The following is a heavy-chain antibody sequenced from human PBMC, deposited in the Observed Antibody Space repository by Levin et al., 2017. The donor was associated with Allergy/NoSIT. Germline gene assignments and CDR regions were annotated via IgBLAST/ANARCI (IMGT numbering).Heavy chain of an antibody. CDR1: GGSISSSSHY. V-gene: IGHV4-39*01. Sequence: SQTLSLTCTVSGGSISSSSHYWSWIRQPPGKGLEYIGSVYYSGSTYYNPSLKSRVTILVDTSKNQFSLKLSSVTAADTAVYYCARHRSLAFDYWGQGTLVTVSS. CDR2: VYYSGST. J-gene: IGHJ4*02. CDR3: ARHRSLAFDY.